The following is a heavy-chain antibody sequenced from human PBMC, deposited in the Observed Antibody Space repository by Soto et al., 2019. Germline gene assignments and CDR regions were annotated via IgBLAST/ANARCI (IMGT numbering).Heavy chain of an antibody. V-gene: IGHV4-30-4*01. CDR2: IYDSGSS. Sequence: SETLSLTCTVSGASISSGDYFWSWIRQSPGKGLEWIGYIYDSGSSYYNPSLKSRVTMSVDTSKNQFSLKLSSVTAADTAVYYCAREKGYISGPKNFGYWGQGTLVTVSS. CDR1: GASISSGDYF. D-gene: IGHD5-12*01. J-gene: IGHJ4*02. CDR3: AREKGYISGPKNFGY.